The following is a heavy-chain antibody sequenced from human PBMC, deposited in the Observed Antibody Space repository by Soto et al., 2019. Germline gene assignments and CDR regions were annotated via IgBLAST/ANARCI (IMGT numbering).Heavy chain of an antibody. V-gene: IGHV3-15*01. CDR3: TTDRRGYSSGWYRGFDY. CDR2: IKSKTDGGTT. CDR1: GFTFSNAW. D-gene: IGHD6-19*01. Sequence: PGGSLRLSCAASGFTFSNAWMSWVRQAPGKGLEWVGRIKSKTDGGTTDYAAPVKGRFTISRDDSKNTLYLQMNSLKTEDTAVYYCTTDRRGYSSGWYRGFDYWGQGTLVTVSS. J-gene: IGHJ4*02.